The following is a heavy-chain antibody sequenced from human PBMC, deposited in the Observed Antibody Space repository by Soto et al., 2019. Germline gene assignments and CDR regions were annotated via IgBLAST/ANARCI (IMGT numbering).Heavy chain of an antibody. CDR2: IYYSGST. CDR1: GGSISSGGYY. D-gene: IGHD6-13*01. V-gene: IGHV4-31*03. Sequence: QVQLQESGPGLVKPSQTLSLTCTVSGGSISSGGYYWSWIRQHPGKGLEWIGYIYYSGSTYYNPPLKSRVTISVDTSKNQFSLKLSSVTAADTAVYYCARGHTGYSSSWQFDHWGQGTLVTVSS. CDR3: ARGHTGYSSSWQFDH. J-gene: IGHJ4*02.